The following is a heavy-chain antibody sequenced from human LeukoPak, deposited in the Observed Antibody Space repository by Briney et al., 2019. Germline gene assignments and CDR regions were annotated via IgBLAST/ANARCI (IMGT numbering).Heavy chain of an antibody. CDR3: ARLFGVPYYDILTDHLAPYFDY. V-gene: IGHV4-34*01. Sequence: SESLSLTCAFYGASFSGYYWRWIRQPPGKGLEWIGEINHSGITTYNPSLKSRVTISVDTSKNQVSLKLSSVTAADTAVYYCARLFGVPYYDILTDHLAPYFDYWGQGTLVTVSS. CDR2: INHSGIT. J-gene: IGHJ4*02. CDR1: GASFSGYY. D-gene: IGHD3-9*01.